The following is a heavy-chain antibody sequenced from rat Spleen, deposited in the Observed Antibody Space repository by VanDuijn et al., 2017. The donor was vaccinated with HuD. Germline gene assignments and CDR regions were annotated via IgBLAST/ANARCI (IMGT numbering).Heavy chain of an antibody. Sequence: EVQLVESDGGLVQPGRSLKLSCAASGFTFSHYYMAWVRQAPTKGLEWVATISYDGSSTYYRDSVKGRFTISRDNAKSTLYLQMDSLSSEDTATYYCASHNSGYFDYWGQGVMVTVSS. CDR2: ISYDGSST. V-gene: IGHV5-29*01. D-gene: IGHD4-3*01. J-gene: IGHJ2*01. CDR1: GFTFSHYY. CDR3: ASHNSGYFDY.